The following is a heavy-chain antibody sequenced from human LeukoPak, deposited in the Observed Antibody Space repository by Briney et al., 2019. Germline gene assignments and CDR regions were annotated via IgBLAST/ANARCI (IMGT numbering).Heavy chain of an antibody. Sequence: GGSLRLSCAASGFTFSSYAMSWVRQAPGKGLEWVSAISGSGGSTCYADSVKGRFTISRDNSKNTLYLQMNSLRAEDTAVYYCAKDWVEYSSSPYDYWGQGTLVTVSS. J-gene: IGHJ4*02. CDR2: ISGSGGST. CDR1: GFTFSSYA. D-gene: IGHD6-6*01. CDR3: AKDWVEYSSSPYDY. V-gene: IGHV3-23*01.